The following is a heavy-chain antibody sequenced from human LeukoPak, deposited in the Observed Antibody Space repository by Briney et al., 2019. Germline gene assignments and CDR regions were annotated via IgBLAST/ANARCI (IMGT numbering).Heavy chain of an antibody. CDR3: ARGVRYYGSGSYSVYYYYMDV. J-gene: IGHJ6*03. CDR2: INHSGST. D-gene: IGHD3-10*01. V-gene: IGHV4-34*01. CDR1: GGSFSGYY. Sequence: SETLSLTCAVYGGSFSGYYWSWIRQPPGKGLEWIGEINHSGSTNYNPSLKSRVTISVDTSKNQFSLKLSSVTAADTAVYYCARGVRYYGSGSYSVYYYYMDVWGKGTTVTVSS.